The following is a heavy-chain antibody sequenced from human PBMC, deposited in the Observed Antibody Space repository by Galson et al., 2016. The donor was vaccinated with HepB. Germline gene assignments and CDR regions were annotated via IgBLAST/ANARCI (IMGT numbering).Heavy chain of an antibody. Sequence: SVKVSCKASGYRLFTYGISWVRQAPGQGLEWLGWISANSGNTIYAQEFQDRVTMTRDASASTVYMDLRSLRSDDTAVYYCARDVQFRFDYWGQGTVVTVSS. CDR1: GYRLFTYG. D-gene: IGHD4-11*01. J-gene: IGHJ4*02. CDR3: ARDVQFRFDY. CDR2: ISANSGNT. V-gene: IGHV1-18*04.